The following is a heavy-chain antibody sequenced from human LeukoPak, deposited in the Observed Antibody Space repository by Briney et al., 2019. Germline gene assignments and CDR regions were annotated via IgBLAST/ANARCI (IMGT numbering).Heavy chain of an antibody. Sequence: ASVKVSCKASGYTFTGYYMHWVRQAPGQGLEWMGWINPNSGGTNYAQKFQGRVTMTRDTSISTAYMELSRLRSDDTAVYYCARAHTTMATTRWGFDYWGQGTLVTVSS. CDR3: ARAHTTMATTRWGFDY. CDR1: GYTFTGYY. D-gene: IGHD5-24*01. CDR2: INPNSGGT. J-gene: IGHJ4*02. V-gene: IGHV1-2*02.